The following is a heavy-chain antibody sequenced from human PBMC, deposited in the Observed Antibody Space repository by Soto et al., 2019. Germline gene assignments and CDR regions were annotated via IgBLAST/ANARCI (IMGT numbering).Heavy chain of an antibody. CDR2: INHSGST. V-gene: IGHV4-34*01. CDR1: GGSFSGYY. D-gene: IGHD6-13*01. Sequence: QVQLQQWGAGLLKPSETLSLTCAVYGGSFSGYYWSWIRQPPGKGLEWIGEINHSGSTNYNPSLKSRVTISVDTSKNQVSLKLSSVTAADTAVYYCARVGYSSSWYSCDYWGQGTLVTVSS. CDR3: ARVGYSSSWYSCDY. J-gene: IGHJ4*02.